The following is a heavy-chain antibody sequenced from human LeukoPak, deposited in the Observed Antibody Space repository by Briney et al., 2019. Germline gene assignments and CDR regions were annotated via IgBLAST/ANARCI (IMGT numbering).Heavy chain of an antibody. CDR1: GFTFSNYW. CDR2: VKQDGSEK. Sequence: SGGSLRLSCAASGFTFSNYWMTWVRQAPGKGLEWVANVKQDGSEKYYVDSVKGRFTISRDNAEDSLYLQMNSLRADDTAVYYCAREGYNYIWGSYPEFWGQGTLVTVSS. J-gene: IGHJ4*02. CDR3: AREGYNYIWGSYPEF. V-gene: IGHV3-7*01. D-gene: IGHD3-16*01.